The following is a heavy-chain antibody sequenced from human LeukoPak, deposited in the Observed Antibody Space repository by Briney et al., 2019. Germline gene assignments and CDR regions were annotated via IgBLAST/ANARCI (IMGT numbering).Heavy chain of an antibody. Sequence: GGSLRPSCAASGFTFSTYAMNWVRQAPGKGLEWVSAINHSGGSIYYADSVKGRFTVSRDNSKNTLYLRMNSLRAEDTAIYYCAKDKDPSMVTSHYFHYWGQGALVTVSS. J-gene: IGHJ4*02. V-gene: IGHV3-23*01. CDR3: AKDKDPSMVTSHYFHY. CDR2: INHSGGSI. D-gene: IGHD5-18*01. CDR1: GFTFSTYA.